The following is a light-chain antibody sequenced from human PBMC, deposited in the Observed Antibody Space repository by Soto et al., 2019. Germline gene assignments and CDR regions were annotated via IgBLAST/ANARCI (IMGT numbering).Light chain of an antibody. J-gene: IGKJ1*01. Sequence: EIVMTQSPATLSMSPGERATLSCRASQSVSSNLAWYQQKPGQAPRLLIYGASTRATGIPARFSGSGSGTEFTLTISSLQSEDFEFYYCQQYRNWPRTRTFGQGTKVESK. CDR1: QSVSSN. CDR2: GAS. V-gene: IGKV3-15*01. CDR3: QQYRNWPRTRT.